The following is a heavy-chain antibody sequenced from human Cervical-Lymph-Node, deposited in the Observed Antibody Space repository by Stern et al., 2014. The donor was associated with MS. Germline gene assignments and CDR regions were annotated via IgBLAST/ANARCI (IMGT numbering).Heavy chain of an antibody. CDR2: IHRSGST. J-gene: IGHJ4*02. Sequence: QVQLQESGPGLVKPSQTLSLICTVSGGSINNGSYYWNWIRQHPGQGLEWIGSIHRSGSTYYNPPLKSRVTISTDTSKHHFSVSMASVTAADTAVYYCAREGARGAAGSWGQGTLVTVSS. V-gene: IGHV4-31*03. CDR1: GGSINNGSYY. CDR3: AREGARGAAGS. D-gene: IGHD6-13*01.